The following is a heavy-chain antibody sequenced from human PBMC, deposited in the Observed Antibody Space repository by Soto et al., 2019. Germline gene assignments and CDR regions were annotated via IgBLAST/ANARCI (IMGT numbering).Heavy chain of an antibody. V-gene: IGHV3-23*01. CDR2: ISETHRGS. D-gene: IGHD3-16*02. CDR3: AKMPPHPEIWGPYRHRIYFDT. Sequence: EVQLLESGGGFLQPGGSLRLSCTASGFSFSNYGMSWVRQAPGKGLEWVSGISETHRGSYYADSVKGRFTISRDNSKNTRYLQMNSLRAEYTAVYYCAKMPPHPEIWGPYRHRIYFDTWGQGTLVAVSS. J-gene: IGHJ1*01. CDR1: GFSFSNYG.